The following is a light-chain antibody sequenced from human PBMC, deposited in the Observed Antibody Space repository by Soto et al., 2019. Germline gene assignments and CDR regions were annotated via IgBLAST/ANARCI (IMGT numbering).Light chain of an antibody. J-gene: IGLJ1*01. V-gene: IGLV1-47*02. Sequence: QSVLTQPPSASGTPGQGVTMSCSGSSSNIGSNYVYWYQQLPGTAPKLLISNNNQRPSGVPDRFSASKSGTTASLAIRGLRSDDEADYYCSSWDGSLSGYVFGAGTKVTVL. CDR3: SSWDGSLSGYV. CDR1: SSNIGSNY. CDR2: NNN.